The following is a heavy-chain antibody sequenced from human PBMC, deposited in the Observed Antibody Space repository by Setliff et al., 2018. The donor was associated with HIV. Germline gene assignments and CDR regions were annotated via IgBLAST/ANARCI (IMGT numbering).Heavy chain of an antibody. CDR3: ARAAYSGTYVWEPATDL. J-gene: IGHJ2*01. CDR1: GGSISSYY. CDR2: IYSTGST. Sequence: PLETLSLTCTVSGGSISSYYWSWIRQPAGKGLEWIGHIYSTGSTRYNPSLESRLTILVDTSRNQFSLKLNSVTAADTAVYYCARAAYSGTYVWEPATDLWGRGTLVTVSS. V-gene: IGHV4-4*07. D-gene: IGHD1-26*01.